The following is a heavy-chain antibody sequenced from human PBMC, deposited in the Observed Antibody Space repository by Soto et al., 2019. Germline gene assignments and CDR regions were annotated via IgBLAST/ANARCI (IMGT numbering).Heavy chain of an antibody. CDR3: ARDSYNFDD. Sequence: SETLSLTCTVSGGSIRSYYWSWIRQPPGKGLEWIGYIYYSGSIDYNPSLKSRVTMSVDTSKNQFSLKLRSVTAADTAVYYCARDSYNFDDWGQGILVTVSS. CDR2: IYYSGSI. D-gene: IGHD5-18*01. V-gene: IGHV4-59*01. J-gene: IGHJ4*02. CDR1: GGSIRSYY.